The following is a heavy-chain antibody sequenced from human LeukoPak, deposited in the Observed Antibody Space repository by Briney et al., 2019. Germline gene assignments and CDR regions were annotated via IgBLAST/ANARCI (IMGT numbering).Heavy chain of an antibody. J-gene: IGHJ4*02. Sequence: ASVKVSCKASGNTFASYGISWVRQAPGQGLEWMGWISAYNGNTNYAQKLQGRVTMTTDTSTSTAYMELRSLRSDDTAVYYCARFVAVAGFVDYWGQGTLVTVSS. CDR1: GNTFASYG. CDR3: ARFVAVAGFVDY. D-gene: IGHD6-19*01. V-gene: IGHV1-18*01. CDR2: ISAYNGNT.